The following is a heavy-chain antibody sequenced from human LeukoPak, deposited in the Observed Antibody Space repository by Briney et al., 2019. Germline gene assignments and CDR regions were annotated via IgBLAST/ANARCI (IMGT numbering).Heavy chain of an antibody. D-gene: IGHD6-13*01. Sequence: PGGSLRLSCAASGFTFSSYWMHWVRQAPGKGLVWVLRINSDGSSTYYADSVKGRFTISRDNAKNTLYLQMDSLRAEDTAVYYCARGSPGYSSSYFDYWGQGTLVTVSS. J-gene: IGHJ4*02. CDR3: ARGSPGYSSSYFDY. CDR2: INSDGSST. V-gene: IGHV3-74*01. CDR1: GFTFSSYW.